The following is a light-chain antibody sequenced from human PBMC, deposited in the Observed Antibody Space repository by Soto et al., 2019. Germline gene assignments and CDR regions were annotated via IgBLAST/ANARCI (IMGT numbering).Light chain of an antibody. J-gene: IGLJ1*01. CDR2: EDD. CDR1: SPHIENNY. CDR3: GTWDSSLSAYV. Sequence: SVLTQPPPVSSAPGQKVTISFPWSSPHIENNYVSWYQQLPGTAPKLVIYEDDKRPSGIPDRFSGSKSGTSATLGIAGLQTGDEAEYCCGTWDSSLSAYVFGTGTKVTVL. V-gene: IGLV1-51*02.